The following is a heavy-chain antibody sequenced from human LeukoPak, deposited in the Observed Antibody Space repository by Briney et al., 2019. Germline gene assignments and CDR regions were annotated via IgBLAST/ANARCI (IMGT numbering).Heavy chain of an antibody. CDR2: IYYSGSI. CDR1: GGSISSDY. CDR3: AREGSSGWHDAFDI. Sequence: SETLSLTCTVSGGSISSDYWSWIRQPPGKGLEWIGYIYYSGSINYNPSLKSRVTISLDTSKNQFSLKLSSVTAADTAVYYCAREGSSGWHDAFDIWGQGTMVTVSS. D-gene: IGHD6-19*01. V-gene: IGHV4-59*01. J-gene: IGHJ3*02.